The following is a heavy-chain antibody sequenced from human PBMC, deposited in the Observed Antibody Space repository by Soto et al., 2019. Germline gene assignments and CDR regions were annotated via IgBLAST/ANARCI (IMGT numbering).Heavy chain of an antibody. CDR3: ARDSRVYYGSGSSVDG. J-gene: IGHJ4*02. CDR2: ISSSGNTV. D-gene: IGHD3-10*01. Sequence: GGSLRLSCAASGFTFSDYYMSWIRQAPGKGLEWVSYISSSGNTVYYADSVEGRFTISRDNAQNSLYLRMNSLRAEDTAVYYCARDSRVYYGSGSSVDGWGQGTLVTVS. CDR1: GFTFSDYY. V-gene: IGHV3-11*01.